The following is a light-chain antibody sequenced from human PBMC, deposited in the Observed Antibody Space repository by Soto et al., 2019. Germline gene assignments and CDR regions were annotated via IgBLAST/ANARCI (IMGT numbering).Light chain of an antibody. CDR2: DAS. J-gene: IGKJ1*01. Sequence: EIVLTQSPATLSLSPGERATLSCRASQSVSSYFAWYQQKPGQAPRLLIYDASNRATGIPARFSGSGSGTDFTLTISSLEAEDFWVYYCQQRCNWPVTFGQGTRVDIK. V-gene: IGKV3-11*01. CDR1: QSVSSY. CDR3: QQRCNWPVT.